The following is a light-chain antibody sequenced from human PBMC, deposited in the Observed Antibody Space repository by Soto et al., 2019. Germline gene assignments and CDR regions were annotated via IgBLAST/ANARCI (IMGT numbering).Light chain of an antibody. J-gene: IGKJ3*01. CDR1: QGISSY. CDR2: GAS. V-gene: IGKV1-27*01. Sequence: IRMTQSPSSFSASTGDRFTITFRASQGISSYLAWYQQKPGRLPKLLLFGASTLQSGVPARFSGSGSGTLFTLTINGLLPEDVATYYCQKYDRAPFTFGPGTKVDIK. CDR3: QKYDRAPFT.